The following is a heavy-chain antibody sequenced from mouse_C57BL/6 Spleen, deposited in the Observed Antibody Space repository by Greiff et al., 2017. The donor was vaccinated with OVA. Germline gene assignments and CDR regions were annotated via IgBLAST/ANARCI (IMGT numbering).Heavy chain of an antibody. CDR2: IDPSDSYT. Sequence: QVQLQQPGAELVMPGASVKLSCKASGYTFTSHWMHWVKQRPGQGLEWIGEIDPSDSYTNYNQKFKGKSTLTVDKSSSTAYMQLSSLTSEDSAVYYCARRRDYFDDWGQGTTLTVSS. V-gene: IGHV1-69*01. CDR3: ARRRDYFDD. CDR1: GYTFTSHW. J-gene: IGHJ2*01.